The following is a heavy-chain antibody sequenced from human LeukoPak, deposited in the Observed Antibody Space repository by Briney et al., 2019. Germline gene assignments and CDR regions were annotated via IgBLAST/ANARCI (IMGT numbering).Heavy chain of an antibody. Sequence: GETLRLSCAASGFTFSSHGMNWVRQAPGKGLEWVANVNQGGTQKYYVDSVKGRFTISRDNAESSLYLQMNSLRAEDTAVYYCAREHYFYYMDGWGKGITVTVSS. CDR2: VNQGGTQK. CDR1: GFTFSSHG. CDR3: AREHYFYYMDG. V-gene: IGHV3-7*01. J-gene: IGHJ6*03.